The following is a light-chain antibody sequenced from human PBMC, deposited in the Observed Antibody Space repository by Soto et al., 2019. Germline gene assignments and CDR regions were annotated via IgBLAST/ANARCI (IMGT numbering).Light chain of an antibody. J-gene: IGKJ4*01. CDR2: SAS. V-gene: IGKV1-39*01. Sequence: DIQMTQSPSSLSASVGDRVTITCRASHSISTYLSWYQHRPGKAPKLLIYSASTLQSGVPPRFSGSVSGTDFTLTISSLQPEDFATYYCQQSFNTLTFGGGTKVEI. CDR1: HSISTY. CDR3: QQSFNTLT.